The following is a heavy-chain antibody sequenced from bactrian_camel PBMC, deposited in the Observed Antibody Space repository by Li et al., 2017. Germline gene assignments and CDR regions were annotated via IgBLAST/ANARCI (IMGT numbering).Heavy chain of an antibody. V-gene: IGHV3S63*01. D-gene: IGHD2*01. Sequence: HVQLVESGGGSVQAGGSLRLSCVVTGYAWQAYCLGWFRQAPGKEREGVANFYDNIQRAEYADSVKGRFIVSRDVGKSTIDLQMNNLKPEDTAMYYCAATGQKRVPVCAAEDYIYFGQGTQVTVS. CDR3: AATGQKRVPVCAAEDYIY. CDR1: GYAWQAYC. J-gene: IGHJ4*01. CDR2: FYDNIQRA.